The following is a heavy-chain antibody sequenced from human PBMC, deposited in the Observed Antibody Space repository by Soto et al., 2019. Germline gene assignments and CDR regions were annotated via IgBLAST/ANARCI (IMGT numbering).Heavy chain of an antibody. CDR1: GFSLSTSGVG. V-gene: IGHV2-5*02. CDR3: VHKGWGDRILDY. D-gene: IGHD3-16*01. Sequence: QITLKESGPMLVKPTQTLTLTCTFSGFSLSTSGVGVGWIRQPPGKALEWLALIYCADTKHYSPSLESRLTITKDTSKNQVVLTMTNMDPVDTATYYCVHKGWGDRILDYWGQGTLLTVSS. CDR2: IYCADTK. J-gene: IGHJ4*02.